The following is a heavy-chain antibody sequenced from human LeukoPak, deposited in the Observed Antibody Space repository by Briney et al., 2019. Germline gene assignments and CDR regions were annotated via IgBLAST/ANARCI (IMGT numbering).Heavy chain of an antibody. Sequence: GGSLRLSCAASGFNFSDYYISWIRQAPGKGLEWVSYISASGSTIYCADAMKGRFTISRDNAKNSLYLEINNLRAEDTAVYYCARVLCCGWPFDAFDIWGQGTMVTVSS. D-gene: IGHD2/OR15-2a*01. J-gene: IGHJ3*02. CDR1: GFNFSDYY. CDR2: ISASGSTI. V-gene: IGHV3-11*01. CDR3: ARVLCCGWPFDAFDI.